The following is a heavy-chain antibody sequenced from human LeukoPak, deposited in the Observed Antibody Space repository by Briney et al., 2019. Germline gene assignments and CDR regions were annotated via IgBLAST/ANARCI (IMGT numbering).Heavy chain of an antibody. Sequence: GGSLRLSCAASGFTFSSYSMNWVRQAPGKGLEWVSSISSSGSTMYYTDSVKGRFTISRDNAKDSLYLQMNSLRAEDTAVYYCARDGGILTGYYNYWGQGTLVTVSS. CDR1: GFTFSSYS. V-gene: IGHV3-21*04. CDR3: ARDGGILTGYYNY. D-gene: IGHD3-9*01. CDR2: ISSSGSTM. J-gene: IGHJ4*02.